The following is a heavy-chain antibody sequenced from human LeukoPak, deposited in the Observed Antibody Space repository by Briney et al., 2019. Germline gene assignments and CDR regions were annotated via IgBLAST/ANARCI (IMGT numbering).Heavy chain of an antibody. CDR3: ARERVGATTGFDS. D-gene: IGHD1-26*01. V-gene: IGHV4-59*01. J-gene: IGHJ4*02. Sequence: SETLSLTCTVSGGSISSYYWSWIRQPPGKGLEWIGFIYFSESTNYNPSLKSRVTISADTSKNQFSLKLSSVTAADTAVYYCARERVGATTGFDSWGRGTLVTVSS. CDR1: GGSISSYY. CDR2: IYFSEST.